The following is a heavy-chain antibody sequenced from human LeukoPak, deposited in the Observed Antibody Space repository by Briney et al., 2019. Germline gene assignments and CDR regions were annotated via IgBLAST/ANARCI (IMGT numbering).Heavy chain of an antibody. D-gene: IGHD3-22*01. Sequence: SVKVSCKASGDTFSSYAISWVRQAPGQGLEWMGGIIPIFGTANYAQKFQGRVTITADESTSTAYMELSSLRSEDTAVYYCASNYYDSSGYYQWGQGTLVTVSS. CDR1: GDTFSSYA. J-gene: IGHJ4*02. V-gene: IGHV1-69*01. CDR3: ASNYYDSSGYYQ. CDR2: IIPIFGTA.